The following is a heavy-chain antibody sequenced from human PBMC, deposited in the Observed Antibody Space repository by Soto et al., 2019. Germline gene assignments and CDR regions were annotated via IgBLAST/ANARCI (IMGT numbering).Heavy chain of an antibody. CDR3: ARGNWNYFYGFDV. J-gene: IGHJ6*02. V-gene: IGHV3-7*01. CDR2: IKPDGSEQ. CDR1: EFTFDKYY. Sequence: GGSLRLFCAASEFTFDKYYMTWVRQAPGKGPEWVANIKPDGSEQYYVDSVKGRFTISRDNANNSLYLQMNSLRAEDTAVYFCARGNWNYFYGFDVWGQGTTVTVSS. D-gene: IGHD1-20*01.